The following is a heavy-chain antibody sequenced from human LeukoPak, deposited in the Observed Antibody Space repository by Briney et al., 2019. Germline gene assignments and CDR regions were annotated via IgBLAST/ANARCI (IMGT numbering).Heavy chain of an antibody. Sequence: PGGSLRLSCVASGFTFNTYYMHWVRQAPGERLVWVSFINADGIITKYADSVKGRFTISRDNAKSTVYLRMNGLRVEDTAMYYCVRLAVTDTNYWGQGSLVTVSS. V-gene: IGHV3-74*01. D-gene: IGHD2-21*02. J-gene: IGHJ4*02. CDR3: VRLAVTDTNY. CDR2: INADGIIT. CDR1: GFTFNTYY.